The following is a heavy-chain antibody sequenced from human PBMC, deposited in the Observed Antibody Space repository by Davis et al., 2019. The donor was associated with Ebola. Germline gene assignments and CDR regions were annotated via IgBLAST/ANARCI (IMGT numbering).Heavy chain of an antibody. D-gene: IGHD6-19*01. J-gene: IGHJ4*02. Sequence: SVKVSCKASGGTFSSYAISWVRQAPGQGLEWMGGIIPIFGTANYAQKFQGRVTITRDTSASTAYMELSSLRSEDTAVYYCARDIAVGHFDYWGQGTLVTVSS. V-gene: IGHV1-69*05. CDR1: GGTFSSYA. CDR2: IIPIFGTA. CDR3: ARDIAVGHFDY.